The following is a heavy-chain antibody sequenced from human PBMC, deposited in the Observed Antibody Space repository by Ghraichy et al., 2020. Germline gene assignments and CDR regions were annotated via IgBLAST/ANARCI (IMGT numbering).Heavy chain of an antibody. Sequence: SETLSLTCAVYGGSFSGYYWSWIRQPPGKGLEWIGEINHSGSTNYNPSLKSRVTISVDTSKNQFSLKLSSVTAADTAVYYCARGKVPDYWGQGTLVIGSS. CDR3: ARGKVPDY. CDR2: INHSGST. J-gene: IGHJ4*02. D-gene: IGHD3-10*01. V-gene: IGHV4-34*01. CDR1: GGSFSGYY.